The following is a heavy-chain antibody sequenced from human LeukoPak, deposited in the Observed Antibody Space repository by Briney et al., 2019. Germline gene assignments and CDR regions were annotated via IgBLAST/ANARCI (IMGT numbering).Heavy chain of an antibody. J-gene: IGHJ3*02. Sequence: VGSLRPSCAESGFTFSSFSMSWGRQGPGEGLEWVSSIYSTTTYIYYADSVKGRFTIYRDNAENSLYLQMNSLRAEDTAVYYCARDQFIHAFDIWGQGTMVTVSS. CDR2: IYSTTTYI. D-gene: IGHD5-24*01. V-gene: IGHV3-21*01. CDR3: ARDQFIHAFDI. CDR1: GFTFSSFS.